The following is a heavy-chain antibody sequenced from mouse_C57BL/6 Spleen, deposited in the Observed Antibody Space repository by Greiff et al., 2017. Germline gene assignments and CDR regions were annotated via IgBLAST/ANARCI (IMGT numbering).Heavy chain of an antibody. J-gene: IGHJ4*01. V-gene: IGHV1-64*01. CDR2: IHPNSGST. CDR1: GYTFTSYW. Sequence: QVQLQQPGAELVKPGASVKLSCKASGYTFTSYWMHWVKQRPGQGLEWIGMIHPNSGSTNYNEKFKSKATLTVDKSSSTAYMQLSSLTSEDSAVYYCARDSLYYYGSSYYAMDYWGQGTSVTVSS. CDR3: ARDSLYYYGSSYYAMDY. D-gene: IGHD1-1*01.